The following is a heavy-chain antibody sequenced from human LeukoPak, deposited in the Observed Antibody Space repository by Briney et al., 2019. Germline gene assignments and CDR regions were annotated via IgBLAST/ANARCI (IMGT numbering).Heavy chain of an antibody. Sequence: GGSLRLSCAASGFTVSSNYMSWVRQAPGKGLEWVAVIYSGGSTYYADSVKGRFTISRDNSKNTLYLQMNSLRAEDTAVYYCAREPYYDILTGYLSDDSGGWFDPWGQGTLVTVSS. CDR1: GFTVSSNY. J-gene: IGHJ5*02. CDR2: IYSGGST. CDR3: AREPYYDILTGYLSDDSGGWFDP. D-gene: IGHD3-9*01. V-gene: IGHV3-66*01.